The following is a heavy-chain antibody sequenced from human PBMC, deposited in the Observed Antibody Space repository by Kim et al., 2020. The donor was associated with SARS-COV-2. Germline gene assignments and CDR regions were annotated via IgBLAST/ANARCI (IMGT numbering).Heavy chain of an antibody. D-gene: IGHD3-10*01. CDR3: IKELLPGGLYY. V-gene: IGHV3-9*01. CDR1: GLTFEDYA. J-gene: IGHJ4*02. Sequence: GGSLRLSCVVSGLTFEDYAMHWIRQAPGKALEWVAGIYWNSNRIGYEDSVKGRFTISRDTAKNSLYLQMNSLRVEASAFYYCIKELLPGGLYYWGRGTLV. CDR2: IYWNSNRI.